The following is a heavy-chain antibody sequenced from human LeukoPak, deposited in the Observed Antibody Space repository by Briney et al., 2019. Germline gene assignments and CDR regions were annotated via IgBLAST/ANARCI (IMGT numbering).Heavy chain of an antibody. CDR2: IYYSGST. D-gene: IGHD6-13*01. Sequence: PSETLSLTCTVSGGSISSSSYYWGWIRQPPGKGLEWIGSIYYSGSTYYNPSLKSRVTISVDTSKNQFSLKLSSVTAADTAVYYCARETRGIAAAGTRSMDYWGQGTLVTVPS. CDR3: ARETRGIAAAGTRSMDY. J-gene: IGHJ4*02. CDR1: GGSISSSSYY. V-gene: IGHV4-39*07.